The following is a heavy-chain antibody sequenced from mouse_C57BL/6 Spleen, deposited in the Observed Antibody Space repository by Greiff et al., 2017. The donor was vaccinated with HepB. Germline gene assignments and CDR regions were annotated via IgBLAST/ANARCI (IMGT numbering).Heavy chain of an antibody. CDR2: INPNNGGT. Sequence: VQLQQSGPELVKPGASVKISCKASGYTFTDYYMNWVKQSHGKSLEWIGDINPNNGGTSYNQKFKGKATLTVDKSSSTAYMELRSLTSEDSAVYYCARSGYYGYYYAMDYWGQGTSVTVSS. D-gene: IGHD1-1*01. J-gene: IGHJ4*01. CDR3: ARSGYYGYYYAMDY. V-gene: IGHV1-26*01. CDR1: GYTFTDYY.